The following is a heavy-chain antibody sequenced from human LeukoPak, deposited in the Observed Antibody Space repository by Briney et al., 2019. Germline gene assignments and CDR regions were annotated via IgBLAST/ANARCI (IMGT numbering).Heavy chain of an antibody. D-gene: IGHD3-22*01. CDR1: GYTFTSYY. Sequence: GASVKVSCKASGYTFTSYYIHWVRQAPGQGHEWMGIINPAGGSTTYAQKFQGSRLTLTRDTSTSTVYMELSSLRSEDTAVYYCARGRGVHDSHTYDYFDYWGQGSLVTVSS. J-gene: IGHJ4*02. CDR3: ARGRGVHDSHTYDYFDY. V-gene: IGHV1-46*01. CDR2: INPAGGST.